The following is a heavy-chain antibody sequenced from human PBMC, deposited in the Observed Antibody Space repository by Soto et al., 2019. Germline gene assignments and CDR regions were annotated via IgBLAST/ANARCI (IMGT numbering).Heavy chain of an antibody. V-gene: IGHV3-23*01. CDR2: ISGSGGST. D-gene: IGHD3-9*01. CDR3: AKDSPVGVPLLRDLHD. J-gene: IGHJ4*02. Sequence: GGSLRLSCAASGFTFSNYVMSWVGQAPGKGLEWVSVISGSGGSTYYADSVKGRFTLSRDNSKNTVYLQMNSLRAEDTAVYYCAKDSPVGVPLLRDLHDWGQGTLVTVSS. CDR1: GFTFSNYV.